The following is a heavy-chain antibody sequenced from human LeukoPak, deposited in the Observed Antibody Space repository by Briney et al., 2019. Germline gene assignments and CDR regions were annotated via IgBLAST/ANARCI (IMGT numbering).Heavy chain of an antibody. D-gene: IGHD4-17*01. CDR2: IWYDGSNK. V-gene: IGHV3-33*08. CDR3: ARENYGDYFDY. Sequence: GGSLRLSCAASGFTFSGYAMTWVRQAPGKGLEWVAVIWYDGSNKYYADSVKGRFTISRDNSKNTLYLQMNSLRAEDTAVYYCARENYGDYFDYWGQGTLVTVSS. CDR1: GFTFSGYA. J-gene: IGHJ4*02.